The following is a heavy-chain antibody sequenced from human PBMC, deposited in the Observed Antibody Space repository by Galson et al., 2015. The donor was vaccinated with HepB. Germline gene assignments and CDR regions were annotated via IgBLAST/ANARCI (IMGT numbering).Heavy chain of an antibody. CDR2: IFYTGST. V-gene: IGHV4-59*08. CDR3: ARLDGTRAVDC. Sequence: LSLTCTVSGDSISSFYWSWIRPPPGKGLEWIGYIFYTGSTRYNPSLKSRVTISEDTSKKQFSLKLSSVTAADTAVYYCARLDGTRAVDCWGQGTLVTVSS. CDR1: GDSISSFY. D-gene: IGHD1-1*01. J-gene: IGHJ4*02.